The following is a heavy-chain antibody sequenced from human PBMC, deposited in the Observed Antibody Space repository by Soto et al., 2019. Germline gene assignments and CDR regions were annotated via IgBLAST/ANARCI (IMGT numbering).Heavy chain of an antibody. D-gene: IGHD4-17*01. J-gene: IGHJ4*02. CDR1: GFTFSGYA. Sequence: QVQLVESGGGVVQPGRSLRLSCAASGFTFSGYAMHWVRQAPGKGLEWVTVISYDGNKKYYGDSVKGRFTISRDNSKNSLYMQMDSVRAEDAAVYYCVRDREGGDYALDSWGQGTLVTVSS. CDR3: VRDREGGDYALDS. V-gene: IGHV3-30-3*01. CDR2: ISYDGNKK.